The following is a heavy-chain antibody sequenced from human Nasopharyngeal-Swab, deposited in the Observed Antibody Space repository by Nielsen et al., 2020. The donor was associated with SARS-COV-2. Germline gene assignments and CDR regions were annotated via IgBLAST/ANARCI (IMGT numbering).Heavy chain of an antibody. CDR3: AKEQAPPYYYYGMDV. V-gene: IGHV3-23*01. J-gene: IGHJ6*02. CDR2: ISGSGGST. Sequence: VRQAPGKGLEWVSAISGSGGSTYYADSVKGRFTISRDNSKNTLYLQMNSLRAEDTAVYYWAKEQAPPYYYYGMDVWGQGTTVTVSS. D-gene: IGHD6-6*01.